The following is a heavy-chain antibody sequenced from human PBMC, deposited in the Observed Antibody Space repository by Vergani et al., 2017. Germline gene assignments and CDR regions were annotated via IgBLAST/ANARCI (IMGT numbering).Heavy chain of an antibody. D-gene: IGHD2-8*01. CDR3: AKDLRSARMGFDY. Sequence: QVHLVESGGGVVQPGRSLRLSCAASGFTFNNYGINWVRQAPGKGLEWVAVIYFDGGDKFYADSVKGRFTISRDNSKNTLYLQMNSLRAEDTAVYYCAKDLRSARMGFDYWGQGTLVTVSS. CDR2: IYFDGGDK. J-gene: IGHJ4*02. CDR1: GFTFNNYG. V-gene: IGHV3-33*06.